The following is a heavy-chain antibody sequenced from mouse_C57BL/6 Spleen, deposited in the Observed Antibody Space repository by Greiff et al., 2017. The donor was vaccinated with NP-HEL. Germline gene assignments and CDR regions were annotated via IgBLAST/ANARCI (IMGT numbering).Heavy chain of an antibody. D-gene: IGHD1-1*01. CDR3: ARKGYGSPYYFDY. CDR1: GYAFSSSW. CDR2: IYPGDGDT. Sequence: QVQLQQSGPEPVKPGASVKISCKASGYAFSSSWMNWVKQRPGKGLEWIGRIYPGDGDTNYNGKFKGKATLTADKSSSTAYMQLSSLTSEDSAVYFCARKGYGSPYYFDYWGQGTTLTVSS. J-gene: IGHJ2*01. V-gene: IGHV1-82*01.